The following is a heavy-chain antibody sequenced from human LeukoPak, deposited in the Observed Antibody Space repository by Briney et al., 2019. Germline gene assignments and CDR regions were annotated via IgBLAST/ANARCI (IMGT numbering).Heavy chain of an antibody. CDR1: GGSISSNSYY. J-gene: IGHJ5*02. V-gene: IGHV4-39*02. CDR2: IYYSGST. Sequence: SETLPLTCTVSGGSISSNSYYWGWIRQPPGKGMEWIGSIYYSGSTYYNPSLDSRVAISIDMSKNHFSLKLRSVTAADTAVYYCARTTVSWGNWFDPWGQGILVTVSS. CDR3: ARTTVSWGNWFDP. D-gene: IGHD4-17*01.